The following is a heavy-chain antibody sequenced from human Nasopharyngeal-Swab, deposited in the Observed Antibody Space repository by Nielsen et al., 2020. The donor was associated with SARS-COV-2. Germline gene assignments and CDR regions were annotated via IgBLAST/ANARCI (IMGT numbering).Heavy chain of an antibody. V-gene: IGHV3-48*03. Sequence: GESLKISCAASGFTFSSYEMNWVRQAPGKGLEWVSYISSSGSTIYYADSVKGRFTISRDNAKNSLYLQMNSLRAEDTAVYYCARVPALIPYYYYGMDVWGQGTTVTVS. CDR1: GFTFSSYE. CDR2: ISSSGSTI. D-gene: IGHD2-21*01. CDR3: ARVPALIPYYYYGMDV. J-gene: IGHJ6*02.